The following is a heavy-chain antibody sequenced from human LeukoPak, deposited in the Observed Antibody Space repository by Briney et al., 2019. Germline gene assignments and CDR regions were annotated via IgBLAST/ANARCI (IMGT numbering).Heavy chain of an antibody. CDR1: GGSFSGYY. CDR3: ARGPLRSGYYRPNWFDP. V-gene: IGHV4-34*01. J-gene: IGHJ5*02. CDR2: INHSGST. D-gene: IGHD3-3*01. Sequence: SQTLSLTCAVYGGSFSGYYWSWIRQPPGKGLEWIGEINHSGSTNYNPSLKSRVTISVDTSKNQFSLKLSSVTAADTAVYYCARGPLRSGYYRPNWFDPWGQGTLVTVSS.